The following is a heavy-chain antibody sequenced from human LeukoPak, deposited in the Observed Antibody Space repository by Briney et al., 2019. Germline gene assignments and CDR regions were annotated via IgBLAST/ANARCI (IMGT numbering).Heavy chain of an antibody. D-gene: IGHD1-26*01. J-gene: IGHJ3*02. CDR2: FDPEDGET. Sequence: ASVKVSCKVSGYTLTELSMHWVRQAPGKGLEWMGGFDPEDGETIYAQKFQGRVTMTEDTSTDTAYMELSSLRSEDTAVYYCATDITDEVGATTFAFDIWGQGTMVTVSS. CDR1: GYTLTELS. CDR3: ATDITDEVGATTFAFDI. V-gene: IGHV1-24*01.